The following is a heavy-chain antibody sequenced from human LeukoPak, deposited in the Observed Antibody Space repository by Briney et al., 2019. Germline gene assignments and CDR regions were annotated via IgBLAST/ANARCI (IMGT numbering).Heavy chain of an antibody. Sequence: ASVKVSCKASGYTFTSYGISWVRQAPGQGLEWMGWISAYNGNTNYAQKLQGRVTMTTDTSTSTAYMELRSLRSDDTAVYYCAREGCRTSCPTWGYFDYWGQGTLVTVSS. V-gene: IGHV1-18*01. CDR2: ISAYNGNT. D-gene: IGHD2-2*01. CDR3: AREGCRTSCPTWGYFDY. CDR1: GYTFTSYG. J-gene: IGHJ4*02.